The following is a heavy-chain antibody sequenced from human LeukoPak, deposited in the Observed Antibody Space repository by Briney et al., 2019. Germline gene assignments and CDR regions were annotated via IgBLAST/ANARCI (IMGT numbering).Heavy chain of an antibody. D-gene: IGHD4-17*01. CDR2: ISYSGST. CDR3: ARVRPYGDYADAFDY. J-gene: IGHJ4*02. Sequence: SETLSLTCTVSGGSISSSSYYWGWIRQPPGKGLEWIGSISYSGSTYYNPSLKSRVTISVDTSKNQFSLKLSSVTAADTAVYYCARVRPYGDYADAFDYWGQGTLVTVSS. V-gene: IGHV4-39*07. CDR1: GGSISSSSYY.